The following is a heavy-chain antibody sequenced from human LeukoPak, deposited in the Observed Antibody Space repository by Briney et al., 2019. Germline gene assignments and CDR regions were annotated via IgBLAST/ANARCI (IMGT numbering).Heavy chain of an antibody. D-gene: IGHD6-6*01. CDR2: IRYDGSNK. V-gene: IGHV3-30*02. CDR1: GFTFSGYG. CDR3: AKDGEEQLAHAPDYYYYMDV. Sequence: GGSLRLSCAASGFTFSGYGMHWVRQAPGKGLEWVAFIRYDGSNKYYADSVKGRFTISRDNSKNTLYLQMNSLRAEDTAVYYCAKDGEEQLAHAPDYYYYMDVWGKGTTVTVSS. J-gene: IGHJ6*03.